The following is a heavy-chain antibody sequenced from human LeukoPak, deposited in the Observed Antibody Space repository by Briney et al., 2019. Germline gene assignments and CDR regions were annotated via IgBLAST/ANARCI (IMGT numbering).Heavy chain of an antibody. J-gene: IGHJ5*02. CDR1: GFTVSSNY. CDR2: IYSDGKT. V-gene: IGHV3-66*04. Sequence: GGSLRLSCAVSGFTVSSNYMTWVRQPPGKGLEWVSDIYSDGKTNYADSVKGRFTFSRDNSKNTLHLQMNSLRAEDTAVYYCARHVTGTTVVNSGWFDPGGQGTLVTVSS. D-gene: IGHD4-23*01. CDR3: ARHVTGTTVVNSGWFDP.